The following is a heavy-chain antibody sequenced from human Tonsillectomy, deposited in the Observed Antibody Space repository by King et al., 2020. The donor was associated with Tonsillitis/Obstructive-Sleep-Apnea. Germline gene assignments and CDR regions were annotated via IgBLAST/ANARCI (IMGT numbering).Heavy chain of an antibody. CDR3: TRPTVSGDY. CDR1: GFTFSGSA. Sequence: VQLVESGGGLVQPGGSLKLSCAASGFTFSGSAIHWVRQASGKGLEWVGRIRSKVNSYATAYAASVKGRFTISRDDSKNMAYLQMNSLKTEDTAVYYCTRPTVSGDYWGQGTLVTVSS. D-gene: IGHD6-19*01. J-gene: IGHJ4*02. V-gene: IGHV3-73*01. CDR2: IRSKVNSYAT.